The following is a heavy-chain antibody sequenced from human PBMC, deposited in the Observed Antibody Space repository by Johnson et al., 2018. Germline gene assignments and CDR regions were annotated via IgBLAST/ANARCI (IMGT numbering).Heavy chain of an antibody. CDR3: AKARRYSSGWYFFSRCGMDV. CDR2: ISYDGSNN. D-gene: IGHD6-19*01. CDR1: GFPFSSYG. V-gene: IGHV3-30*18. J-gene: IGHJ6*02. Sequence: QVQLVQSGGGVVQPGRSRRLSCAASGFPFSSYGMHWGRQAPGKGLEWVALISYDGSNNYYADSVKGRFTISRDNSKNSLYLQMNSLGAEDTDVYYCAKARRYSSGWYFFSRCGMDVWGQGTTVTVSS.